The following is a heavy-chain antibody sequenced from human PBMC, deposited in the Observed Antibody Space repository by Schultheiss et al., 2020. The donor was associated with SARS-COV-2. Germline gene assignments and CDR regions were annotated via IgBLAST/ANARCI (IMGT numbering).Heavy chain of an antibody. J-gene: IGHJ4*02. Sequence: SETLSLTCAVSGYSISSGYYWGWIRQPPGKGLEWIGYIYYSGSTYYNPSLKSRVTISVDTSKNQFSLKLNSVTAADTAVYYCASWSATIIRGGFDYWGQGTLVTVSS. CDR2: IYYSGST. V-gene: IGHV4-38-2*01. CDR3: ASWSATIIRGGFDY. D-gene: IGHD5-12*01. CDR1: GYSISSGYY.